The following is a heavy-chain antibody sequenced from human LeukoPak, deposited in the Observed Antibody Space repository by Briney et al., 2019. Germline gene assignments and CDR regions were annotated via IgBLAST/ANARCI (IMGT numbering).Heavy chain of an antibody. V-gene: IGHV1-69*04. CDR1: GGTFSSYA. Sequence: ASVKVSCKASGGTFSSYAISWVRQAPGQGLEWMGRIIPILGIANYAQKFQGRVTITADKSTSTAYMELSSLRSEDTAVYYCASGEYSSSWYASGGWFDPWGQGTLVTVSS. D-gene: IGHD6-13*01. J-gene: IGHJ5*02. CDR3: ASGEYSSSWYASGGWFDP. CDR2: IIPILGIA.